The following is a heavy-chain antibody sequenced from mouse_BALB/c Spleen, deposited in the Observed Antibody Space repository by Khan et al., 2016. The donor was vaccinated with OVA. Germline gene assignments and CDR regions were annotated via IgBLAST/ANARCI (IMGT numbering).Heavy chain of an antibody. V-gene: IGHV5-6*01. CDR1: GFTFSSYS. J-gene: IGHJ3*01. CDR2: ISSGGDYT. D-gene: IGHD4-1*01. Sequence: DVQLVESGGDLVKPGGSLKLSCAASGFTFSSYSMSWVRQTPDKRLAWVASISSGGDYTYYPDIVKGRFTISRDNAKNTLYLQMSSLKSEDTAMYYCASHLTGSFAYWGQGTLVTVSA. CDR3: ASHLTGSFAY.